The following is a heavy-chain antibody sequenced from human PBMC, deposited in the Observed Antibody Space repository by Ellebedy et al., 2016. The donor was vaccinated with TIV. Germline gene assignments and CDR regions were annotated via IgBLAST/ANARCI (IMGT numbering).Heavy chain of an antibody. D-gene: IGHD1-26*01. CDR2: IYLDGSDT. Sequence: GGSLRLSXKGSEYSFTNYWIGWVRQMPGKGLEWMGIIYLDGSDTRYSPSFQGQVTISADKSISTAYLQWSSLKASDSAMYYCARHTSGDRRGDYYGMDVWGQGTTVTVSS. V-gene: IGHV5-51*01. J-gene: IGHJ6*02. CDR1: EYSFTNYW. CDR3: ARHTSGDRRGDYYGMDV.